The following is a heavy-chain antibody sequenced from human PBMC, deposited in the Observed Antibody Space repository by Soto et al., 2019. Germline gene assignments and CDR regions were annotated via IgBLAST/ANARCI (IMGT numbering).Heavy chain of an antibody. Sequence: SETLSLTCTVSGGSISSSGYYWGWIRQPPGKGLEWIGSIYYSGSTYYNPSLKSRVTISVDTSKNQFSLNLTSVTAADTAVYYCARHACSSPSCYDVRHFAYWAQGTLVTVS. CDR3: ARHACSSPSCYDVRHFAY. D-gene: IGHD2-2*01. J-gene: IGHJ4*02. CDR1: GGSISSSGYY. V-gene: IGHV4-39*01. CDR2: IYYSGST.